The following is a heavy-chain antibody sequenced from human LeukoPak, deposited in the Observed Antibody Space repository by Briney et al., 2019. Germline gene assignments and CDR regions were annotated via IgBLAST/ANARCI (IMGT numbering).Heavy chain of an antibody. D-gene: IGHD1-26*01. J-gene: IGHJ4*02. Sequence: GGSLRLSCAASGFTFSSYAMSWVRQAPGKGLEWVSVISSSGGTTYFADSVEGRFTVSRDNSKVTLYLQMTSLRPEDTAIYYCVKDPSGNYFYFDYWGQGTLVTVSS. CDR2: ISSSGGTT. V-gene: IGHV3-23*01. CDR1: GFTFSSYA. CDR3: VKDPSGNYFYFDY.